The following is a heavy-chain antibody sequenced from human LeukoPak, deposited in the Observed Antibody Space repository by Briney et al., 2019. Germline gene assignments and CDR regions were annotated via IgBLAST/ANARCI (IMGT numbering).Heavy chain of an antibody. CDR2: IYYSGST. J-gene: IGHJ4*02. Sequence: SETLSLTCAVSGGSISSGGYSWSWIRQPPGKGLEWIGYIYYSGSTYYNPSLKSRVTISVDTSKNQFSLKLSSVTAADTAVYYCASTILWFGESLPNDYWGQGTLVTVSS. V-gene: IGHV4-30-4*07. CDR1: GGSISSGGYS. D-gene: IGHD3-10*01. CDR3: ASTILWFGESLPNDY.